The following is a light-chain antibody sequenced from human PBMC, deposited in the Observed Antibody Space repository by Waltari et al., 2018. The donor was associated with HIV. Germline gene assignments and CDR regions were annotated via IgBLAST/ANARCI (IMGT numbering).Light chain of an antibody. V-gene: IGKV1-12*01. J-gene: IGKJ4*02. CDR1: AGISLH. CDR3: QHAHSFPQT. Sequence: DIQMTQFPSTVSASVGDTVTLSCRASAGISLHLAWYRQRPGEGPCLLIYDAARLETGVPSRFSGRESWTNFTLTINDLQPEDFATYCCQHAHSFPQTFGGGT. CDR2: DAA.